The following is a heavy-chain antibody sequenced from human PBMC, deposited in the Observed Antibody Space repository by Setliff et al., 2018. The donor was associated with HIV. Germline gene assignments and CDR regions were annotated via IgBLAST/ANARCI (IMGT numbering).Heavy chain of an antibody. CDR2: INSDGTNT. D-gene: IGHD6-13*01. J-gene: IGHJ4*02. Sequence: SCTASGFTFSSYWVHWVRQAPGKGLVWVSRINSDGTNTDYADSVKGRFTISRDNAKNTLYLQMSSLRAEDTAVYYCTRARGAVFRGHFYGSSWLDYWGQGTLVTVSS. CDR3: TRARGAVFRGHFYGSSWLDY. V-gene: IGHV3-74*01. CDR1: GFTFSSYW.